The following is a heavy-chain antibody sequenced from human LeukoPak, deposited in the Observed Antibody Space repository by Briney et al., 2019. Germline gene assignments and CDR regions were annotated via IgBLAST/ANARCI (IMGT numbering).Heavy chain of an antibody. J-gene: IGHJ4*02. V-gene: IGHV3-23*01. CDR1: GFTFSSYA. Sequence: GGSLRLFCAASGFTFSSYAMSWVRQAPGKGLEWVSAISGSGGSTYYADSVRGRFTISRDNSKNTLYLQMNSLRAEDTAVYYCAKGRIFGVVHTTDYWGQGTLVTVSS. D-gene: IGHD3-3*01. CDR3: AKGRIFGVVHTTDY. CDR2: ISGSGGST.